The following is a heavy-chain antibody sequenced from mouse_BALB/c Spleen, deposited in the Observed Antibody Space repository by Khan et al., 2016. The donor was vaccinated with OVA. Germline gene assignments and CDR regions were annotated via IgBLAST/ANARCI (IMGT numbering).Heavy chain of an antibody. CDR1: GYSFTDYY. CDR2: IDPFNGST. D-gene: IGHD2-13*01. J-gene: IGHJ3*01. V-gene: IGHV1S135*01. Sequence: VQLQQSGPEPMKPGASVKISCKASGYSFTDYYIHWVKQSHGQSLEWIGYIDPFNGSTNFNQKFKGTATLTVDKSSSTAYMHLNSLTSEDSAVYYCTRLGTTGWFAYWGQGTLVTVSA. CDR3: TRLGTTGWFAY.